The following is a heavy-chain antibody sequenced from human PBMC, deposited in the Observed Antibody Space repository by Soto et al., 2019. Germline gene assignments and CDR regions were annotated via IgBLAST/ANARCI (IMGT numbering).Heavy chain of an antibody. CDR3: ARVDGSYRHYFDY. J-gene: IGHJ4*02. Sequence: SETLSLTGTVSGGSISSYYWSWIRQPPGKGLEWIGYIYYSGSTNYNPSLKSRVTISVDTSKNQFSLKLSAVTAADTAVYYCARVDGSYRHYFDYWGQGPLVTVSS. CDR2: IYYSGST. D-gene: IGHD1-26*01. V-gene: IGHV4-59*01. CDR1: GGSISSYY.